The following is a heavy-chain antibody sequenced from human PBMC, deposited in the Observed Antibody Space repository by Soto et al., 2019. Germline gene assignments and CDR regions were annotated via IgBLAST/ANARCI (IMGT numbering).Heavy chain of an antibody. CDR3: ARDRYSGYEDAFDI. J-gene: IGHJ3*02. CDR2: MNPNSGNT. V-gene: IGHV1-8*01. Sequence: ASVKVSCKASGYTFTSYDVTWVRQAPGQGLEWMGWMNPNSGNTGYAQKFQGRVTMTRDTSISTAYMELSSLRSEDTAVYYCARDRYSGYEDAFDIWGQGTMVTVSS. D-gene: IGHD5-12*01. CDR1: GYTFTSYD.